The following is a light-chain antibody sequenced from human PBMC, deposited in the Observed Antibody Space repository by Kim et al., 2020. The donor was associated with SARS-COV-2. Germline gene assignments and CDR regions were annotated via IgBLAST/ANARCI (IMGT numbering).Light chain of an antibody. Sequence: SYELTQPPSVSVSPGQTARITCSGDALPKQYAYWYQQKPGQAPVLLIYKDNERPSGIHERFSGSSSGATATLTISRARPEDEADYYCQSADSSGIYPVFFGGGTQLTVL. J-gene: IGLJ2*01. V-gene: IGLV3-25*03. CDR1: ALPKQY. CDR3: QSADSSGIYPVF. CDR2: KDN.